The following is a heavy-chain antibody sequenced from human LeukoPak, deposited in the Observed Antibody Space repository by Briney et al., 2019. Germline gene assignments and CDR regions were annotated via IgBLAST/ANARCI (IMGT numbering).Heavy chain of an antibody. CDR1: GYTFTGYY. D-gene: IGHD6-19*01. CDR3: ARGPYSSGWYGYFFEDY. J-gene: IGHJ4*02. CDR2: INPNSGGT. Sequence: ASVKVSCKASGYTFTGYYMHWVRQAPGQGLEWMGWINPNSGGTNYAQKFQGRVTMTRDTSISTAYMELSRLRSDDTAVYYCARGPYSSGWYGYFFEDYWGQGTLVTVSS. V-gene: IGHV1-2*02.